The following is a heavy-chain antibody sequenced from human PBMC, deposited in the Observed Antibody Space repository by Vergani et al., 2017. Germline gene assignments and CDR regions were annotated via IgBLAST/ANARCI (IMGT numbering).Heavy chain of an antibody. D-gene: IGHD4-17*01. J-gene: IGHJ6*02. CDR3: ARISTVTTSRDYFYGMDV. CDR1: GYSFTGYW. CDR2: IYPGDSDT. Sequence: EVQLVPSGAEVKKPGESLKISCKGSGYSFTGYWIGWVRQMPGKGLEWMGIIYPGDSDTRYSPSFQGQVTISADKSISTAFLQWSSLKASDTAMYYCARISTVTTSRDYFYGMDVWGQGTTVTVSS. V-gene: IGHV5-51*03.